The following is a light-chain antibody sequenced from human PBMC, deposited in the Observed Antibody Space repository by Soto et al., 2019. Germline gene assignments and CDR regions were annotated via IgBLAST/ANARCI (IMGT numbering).Light chain of an antibody. CDR2: DVS. V-gene: IGLV2-11*01. J-gene: IGLJ1*01. CDR3: CTYAGSLHV. CDR1: SSDVGGYNY. Sequence: QSALTQPRSVSGSPGQAVTISCTGTSSDVGGYNYASWYQQHPGNAPKLMIYDVSKRPSGVPDRFSGSKSGNTACLTISGLQAEEEADSYCCTYAGSLHVLGTGTKVTVL.